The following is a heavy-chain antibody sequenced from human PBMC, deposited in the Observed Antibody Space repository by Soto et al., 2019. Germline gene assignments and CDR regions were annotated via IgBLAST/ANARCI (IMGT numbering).Heavy chain of an antibody. CDR3: ARDPDTSSKVDY. V-gene: IGHV3-11*01. CDR2: ISASGSPQ. CDR1: GFTFRYHY. Sequence: GESLRLSCAASGFTFRYHYMSWIRQAPGKGLEWVSYISASGSPQYYADSVRGRFTISRDNAKNSLYLQMNGLRAEDTAVYYCARDPDTSSKVDYWGQGTLVTVSS. D-gene: IGHD2-2*01. J-gene: IGHJ4*02.